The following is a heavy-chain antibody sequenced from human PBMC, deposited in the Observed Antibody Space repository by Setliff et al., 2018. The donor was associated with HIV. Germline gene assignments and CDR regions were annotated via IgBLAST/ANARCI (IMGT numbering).Heavy chain of an antibody. CDR1: GDSISSYY. Sequence: TSETLSLTCTVSGDSISSYYWSWIRQPPGKGLEWIGYTYTSGITDYNPSLKSRVTISGDTSKNQFSLKLSSVTAADTAVYYCARDRRGYYYGSGSCYMDVWGTGTTVTVSS. CDR3: ARDRRGYYYGSGSCYMDV. J-gene: IGHJ6*03. CDR2: TYTSGIT. D-gene: IGHD3-10*01. V-gene: IGHV4-4*08.